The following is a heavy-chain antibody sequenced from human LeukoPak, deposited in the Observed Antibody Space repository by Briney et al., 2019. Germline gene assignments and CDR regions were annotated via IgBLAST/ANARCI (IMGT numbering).Heavy chain of an antibody. CDR3: ARETSGWYNQGSLGGGEFDY. Sequence: PGGSLRLSCAASGFTFSSNGMHWVRQAPGKGLEWVAVISYDGSNKYYADSVRGRFTISRDNPKNSLYLQMNSLRAEDTAVYYCARETSGWYNQGSLGGGEFDYWGQGTLVTVSS. CDR2: ISYDGSNK. CDR1: GFTFSSNG. D-gene: IGHD6-19*01. J-gene: IGHJ4*02. V-gene: IGHV3-30*03.